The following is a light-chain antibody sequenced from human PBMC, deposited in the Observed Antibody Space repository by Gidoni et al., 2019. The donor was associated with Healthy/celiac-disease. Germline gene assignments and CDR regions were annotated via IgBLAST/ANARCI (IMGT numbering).Light chain of an antibody. CDR1: QGISSY. CDR2: AAS. Sequence: AIRMTQSPSSFSASTGDRVTITCRASQGISSYLAWYQQKPGKAPKLLIYAASTLQSGVPSRVSGSGSGTDFTLTISCLQSEDFATYYCQQYYSYPLCSFGQGTKLEIK. CDR3: QQYYSYPLCS. J-gene: IGKJ2*04. V-gene: IGKV1-8*01.